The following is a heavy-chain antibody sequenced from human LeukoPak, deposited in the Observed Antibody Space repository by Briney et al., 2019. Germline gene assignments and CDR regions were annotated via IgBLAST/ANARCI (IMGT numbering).Heavy chain of an antibody. CDR2: INHSGST. CDR3: ASLVVVVPAAMSALSYYYGMDV. Sequence: SETLSLTCAVYGGSFSGYYWSWIRQPPGGGLEWIGEINHSGSTNYNPSLKSRVTISVDTSKNQFSLKLSSVTAADTAVYYCASLVVVVPAAMSALSYYYGMDVWGQGTTVTVSS. CDR1: GGSFSGYY. V-gene: IGHV4-34*01. J-gene: IGHJ6*02. D-gene: IGHD2-2*01.